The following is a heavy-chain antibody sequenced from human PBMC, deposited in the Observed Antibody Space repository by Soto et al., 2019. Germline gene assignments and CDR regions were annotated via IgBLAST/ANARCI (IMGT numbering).Heavy chain of an antibody. CDR1: GFTFSSYG. J-gene: IGHJ5*02. D-gene: IGHD2-2*01. V-gene: IGHV3-30*18. CDR2: ISYDGSNK. Sequence: GGSLRLSCAASGFTFSSYGMHWVRQAPGKGLEWVAVISYDGSNKYYADSVKGRFTISRDNSKNTLYLQMNSLRAEDTAVYYCAKDLSDIVLVPAAHNWFDPWGQGT. CDR3: AKDLSDIVLVPAAHNWFDP.